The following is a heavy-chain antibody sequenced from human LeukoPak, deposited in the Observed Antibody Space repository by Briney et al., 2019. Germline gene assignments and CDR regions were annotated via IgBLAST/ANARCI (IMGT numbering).Heavy chain of an antibody. D-gene: IGHD6-13*01. CDR2: IYYSGST. CDR1: GGSISSYY. Sequence: PSETLSLTCTVSGGSISSYYWSRIRQPPGKGLEWIGYIYYSGSTNYNPSLKSRVTISVDTSKNQFSLKLSSVTAADTAVYYCASSSWYAYFQHWGQGTLVTVSS. J-gene: IGHJ1*01. CDR3: ASSSWYAYFQH. V-gene: IGHV4-59*01.